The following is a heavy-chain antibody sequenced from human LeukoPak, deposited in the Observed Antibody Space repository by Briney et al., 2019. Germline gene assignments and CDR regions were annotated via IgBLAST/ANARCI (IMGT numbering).Heavy chain of an antibody. V-gene: IGHV3-66*01. D-gene: IGHD2-2*01. CDR1: GFIVSSNH. CDR2: IYSGGYSGGGP. Sequence: GGSLRLSCAVSGFIVSSNHMNWVRQAPGKGLEWVSVIYSGGYSGGGPFYADSVKGRFTTSSDSSKNTLFLQMNSLGAEDTAEYFCANVGVAAASPPFYLDVWGKGTTVTVSS. CDR3: ANVGVAAASPPFYLDV. J-gene: IGHJ6*03.